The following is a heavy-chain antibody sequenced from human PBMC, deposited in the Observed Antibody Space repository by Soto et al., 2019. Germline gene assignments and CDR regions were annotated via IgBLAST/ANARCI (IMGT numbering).Heavy chain of an antibody. CDR3: ARDPSNRPPHYYYGMDV. CDR2: IIPIFGTA. Sequence: QVQLVQSGAEVKKPGSSVKVSCKASGGTFSSYAISWVRQAPGQGLEWMGGIIPIFGTANYAQKFQGRVTITADESTSTAYMELSSLRSEDTAVYYCARDPSNRPPHYYYGMDVWGQGTTVTVS. V-gene: IGHV1-69*01. J-gene: IGHJ6*02. CDR1: GGTFSSYA.